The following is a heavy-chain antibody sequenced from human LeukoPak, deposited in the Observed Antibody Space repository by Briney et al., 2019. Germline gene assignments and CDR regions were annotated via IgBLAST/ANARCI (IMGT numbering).Heavy chain of an antibody. CDR1: GFTFSSYT. D-gene: IGHD1-1*01. J-gene: IGHJ3*02. Sequence: GSLRLSCAASGFTFSSYTMNWVRQPPGKGLEWIGSIYYSGSTYYNPSLKSRVTISGDTSKNQFSLKVSSVTAADTAVYYCARDYLEDAFDIWGQGTMVTVSS. CDR2: IYYSGST. CDR3: ARDYLEDAFDI. V-gene: IGHV4-39*07.